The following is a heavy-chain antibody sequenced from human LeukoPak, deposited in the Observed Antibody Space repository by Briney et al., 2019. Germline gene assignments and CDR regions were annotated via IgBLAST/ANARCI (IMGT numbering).Heavy chain of an antibody. J-gene: IGHJ4*02. CDR1: GYTFTGYY. V-gene: IGHV1-2*02. CDR3: ARETPTGSYFGY. CDR2: INPNSGGT. D-gene: IGHD1-26*01. Sequence: ASVKISCKSSGYTFTGYYIHWVRQAPGQGLQWMGWINPNSGGTKYAQKFQGRVTMTRDTSISTASMELSSLRSDDAAVYYCARETPTGSYFGYWGQGTLVTVSS.